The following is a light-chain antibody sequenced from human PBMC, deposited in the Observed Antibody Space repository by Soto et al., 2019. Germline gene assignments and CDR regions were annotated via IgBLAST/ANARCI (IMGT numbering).Light chain of an antibody. CDR1: SSDVGGYNY. Sequence: QSVLTQPRSVSGSPGQSVTISCTGTSSDVGGYNYVSWYQHHPGKAPKVFIYDVSKRPSGVPDRFSGSKSGNTASLTISGLQAEDEADYYCCSYAGNSYIIFGGGTKLTVL. CDR3: CSYAGNSYII. J-gene: IGLJ2*01. V-gene: IGLV2-11*01. CDR2: DVS.